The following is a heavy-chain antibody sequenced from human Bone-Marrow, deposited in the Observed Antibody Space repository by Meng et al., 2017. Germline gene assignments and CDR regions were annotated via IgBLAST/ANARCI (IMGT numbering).Heavy chain of an antibody. J-gene: IGHJ4*02. D-gene: IGHD2-15*01. CDR3: ALGVVAATPSLDY. CDR2: IYTSGST. CDR1: GGSISSYY. V-gene: IGHV4-4*07. Sequence: GSLRLSCTVSGGSISSYYWSWIRQPAGKGLEWIGRIYTSGSTNYNPSLKSRVTISVDTSKNQFSLKLSSVTAADTAVYYCALGVVAATPSLDYWGQGTLVTVSS.